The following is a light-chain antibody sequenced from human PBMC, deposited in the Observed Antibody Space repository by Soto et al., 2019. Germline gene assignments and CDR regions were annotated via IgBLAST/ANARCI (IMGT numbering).Light chain of an antibody. V-gene: IGKV1-12*01. CDR3: QQDNSLPGT. CDR1: QSIRNQ. J-gene: IGKJ1*01. Sequence: IEMTQSPASLSVTPGDRVTLTCRASQSIRNQLAWYQQKPGKAPKLLIYAASSLQSGVPSRFSGSGSGKDFTLTISSLQPEDFANYYRQQDNSLPGTFGQGTIVDFK. CDR2: AAS.